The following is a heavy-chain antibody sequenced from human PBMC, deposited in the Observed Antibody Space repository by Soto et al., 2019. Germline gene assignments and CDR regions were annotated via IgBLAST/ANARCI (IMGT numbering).Heavy chain of an antibody. J-gene: IGHJ3*02. Sequence: PGGSLRLSCVASGFDFRSYEINWVHQAPGKGLEWVSNIRANDESIYYADSVKGRVSVSRDNAKNSLFLEMNSLRVDDTAVYYCARETLRDAIDIWGQGTMVTVSS. CDR1: GFDFRSYE. CDR3: ARETLRDAIDI. V-gene: IGHV3-48*03. CDR2: IRANDESI.